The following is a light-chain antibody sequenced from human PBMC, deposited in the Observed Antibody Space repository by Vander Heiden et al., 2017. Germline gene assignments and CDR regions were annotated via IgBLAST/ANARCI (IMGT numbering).Light chain of an antibody. V-gene: IGKV4-1*01. Sequence: DIVMIQSPDSLAVSLGDRATIKRKSSQTYLYSPNNRNYLAWYQQKPGQPPKLLIYWASTRESGVPDRFSGSGSGTDFTLTISGLQAEDVAVYYCQQYYSTPPSFTFGPGTKVEIK. J-gene: IGKJ3*01. CDR1: QTYLYSPNNRNY. CDR3: QQYYSTPPSFT. CDR2: WAS.